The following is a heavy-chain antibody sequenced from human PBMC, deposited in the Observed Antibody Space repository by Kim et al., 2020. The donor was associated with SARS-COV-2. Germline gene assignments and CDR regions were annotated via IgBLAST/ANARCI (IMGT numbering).Heavy chain of an antibody. J-gene: IGHJ5*02. Sequence: ASVKVSCKASGYTFTSYAMHWVRQAPGQRLEWMGWINAGNGNTKYSQKFQGRVTITRDTSASTAYMELSSLRSEDTAVYYCARGGTMVRGVIIRGDWFDPWGQGTLVTVSS. D-gene: IGHD3-10*01. CDR3: ARGGTMVRGVIIRGDWFDP. CDR2: INAGNGNT. CDR1: GYTFTSYA. V-gene: IGHV1-3*01.